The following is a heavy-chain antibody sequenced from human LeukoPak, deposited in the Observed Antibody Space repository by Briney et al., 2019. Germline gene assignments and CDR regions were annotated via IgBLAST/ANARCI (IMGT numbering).Heavy chain of an antibody. Sequence: GGSLRLSCAASGLTFINYAMNRVRQAPGKGLEWVSAISDSGGSTHYADSVKGRFTVSRDNSKNTLYLQMNSLRAEDTAVYYCAKSGMIRGAMDVWGQGTTVTVSS. CDR3: AKSGMIRGAMDV. V-gene: IGHV3-23*01. D-gene: IGHD3-10*01. CDR1: GLTFINYA. CDR2: ISDSGGST. J-gene: IGHJ6*02.